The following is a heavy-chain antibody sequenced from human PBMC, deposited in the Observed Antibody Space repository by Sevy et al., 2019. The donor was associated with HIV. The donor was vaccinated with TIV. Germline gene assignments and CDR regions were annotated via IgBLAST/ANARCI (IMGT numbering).Heavy chain of an antibody. CDR1: GGSISSYY. V-gene: IGHV4-59*01. D-gene: IGHD4-4*01. CDR2: IYYSGST. Sequence: SDTLSLTCTVSGGSISSYYWSWIRQPPGKGLEWIGYIYYSGSTNYNPSLKSRVTISVDTSKNQFSLKLSSVTAADTAVYYCARGGGGYSNYGSGAWFDPWGQGTLVTVSS. J-gene: IGHJ5*02. CDR3: ARGGGGYSNYGSGAWFDP.